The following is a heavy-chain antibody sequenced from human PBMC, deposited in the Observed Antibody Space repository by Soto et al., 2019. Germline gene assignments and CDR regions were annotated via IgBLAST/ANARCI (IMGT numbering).Heavy chain of an antibody. CDR1: GFTFSDYY. J-gene: IGHJ5*02. V-gene: IGHV3-11*01. D-gene: IGHD3-3*01. CDR3: VRVYVDYDYCCGYFDVRIDP. Sequence: GGSLRLSCAASGFTFSDYYMSWIRQAPGKGLEWVSYISSSGSTIYYAESVKGRFTISRDNAKNSLYLQMNSLRAEDTAVYCCVRVYVDYDYCCGYFDVRIDPWGQGTLVTVST. CDR2: ISSSGSTI.